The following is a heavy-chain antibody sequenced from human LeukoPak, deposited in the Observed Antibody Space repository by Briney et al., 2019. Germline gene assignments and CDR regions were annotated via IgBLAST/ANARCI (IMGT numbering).Heavy chain of an antibody. D-gene: IGHD3-22*01. CDR1: GFTFGSFG. CDR3: ARDEYYYDSSGYYRLDY. V-gene: IGHV3-23*01. J-gene: IGHJ4*02. Sequence: GGSLRLSCVASGFTFGSFGMSWVRQAPGKGPEWVSTISGGAENTHYADSVKGRFTISRDNSKDMLWLQMHSLRAEDAAVYYCARDEYYYDSSGYYRLDYWGQGTLVTVSS. CDR2: ISGGAENT.